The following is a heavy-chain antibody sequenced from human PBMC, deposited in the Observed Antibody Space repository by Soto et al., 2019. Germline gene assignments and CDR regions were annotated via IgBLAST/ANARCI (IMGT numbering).Heavy chain of an antibody. V-gene: IGHV3-23*01. J-gene: IGHJ4*02. CDR1: GLTFSTYA. Sequence: EVQLLGSGGGLVQPGGSLRLSCAASGLTFSTYAMSWVRQAPGKGLEWVSSISGNGANTYYTDSVKGRFIISRDNSKNTLFLQMNSRRAADTALYYCATGRPNYYGSGGGYYKAGGDYWGQGTLVTVSS. CDR2: ISGNGANT. CDR3: ATGRPNYYGSGGGYYKAGGDY. D-gene: IGHD3-10*01.